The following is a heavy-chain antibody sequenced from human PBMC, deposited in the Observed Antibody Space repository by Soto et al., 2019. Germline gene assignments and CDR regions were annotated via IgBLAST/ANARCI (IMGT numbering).Heavy chain of an antibody. CDR3: ARKYGSLTYKYSMGV. D-gene: IGHD1-26*01. CDR2: INAGNGNT. Sequence: ASVKVSCKASGYTLTSYAMHWVRQAPGQRLEWMGWINAGNGNTKYSQKFQGRVTITRDTSASTAYMELSSLRSEDTAVYYCARKYGSLTYKYSMGVWGQEPRVTV. J-gene: IGHJ6*02. V-gene: IGHV1-3*01. CDR1: GYTLTSYA.